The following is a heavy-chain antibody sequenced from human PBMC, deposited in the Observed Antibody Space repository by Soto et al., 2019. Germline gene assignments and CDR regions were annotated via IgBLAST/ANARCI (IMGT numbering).Heavy chain of an antibody. CDR1: GYSFTSYW. CDR3: ARHAVGGWYRADIDY. CDR2: IDPSDSYT. D-gene: IGHD6-19*01. J-gene: IGHJ4*02. Sequence: GESLKISCKGSGYSFTSYWISWVRQMPGKGLEWMGRIDPSDSYTNYSPSFQGHVTISADKSISTAYLQWSSLKASDTAMYYCARHAVGGWYRADIDYWGQGTLVTVSS. V-gene: IGHV5-10-1*01.